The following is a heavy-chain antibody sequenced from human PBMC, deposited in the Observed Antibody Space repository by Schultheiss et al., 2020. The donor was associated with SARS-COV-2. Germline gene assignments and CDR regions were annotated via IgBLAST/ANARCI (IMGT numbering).Heavy chain of an antibody. Sequence: VGSLRLSCAASGFTFSDYYMSWIRQAPGKGLEWLSYISNTGSTIYYADSVRGRFTISRDNAENSLYLQMDSLRVEDTAVYYCARSRYGTSSHNYYMDVWGKGTTVTVSS. J-gene: IGHJ6*03. CDR3: ARSRYGTSSHNYYMDV. CDR1: GFTFSDYY. D-gene: IGHD6-6*01. V-gene: IGHV3-11*04. CDR2: ISNTGSTI.